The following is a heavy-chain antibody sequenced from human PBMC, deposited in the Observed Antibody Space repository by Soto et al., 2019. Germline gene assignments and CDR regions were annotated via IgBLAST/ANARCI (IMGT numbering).Heavy chain of an antibody. CDR1: GGSISSYY. V-gene: IGHV4-4*07. Sequence: QVQLQESGPGLVKPSGTLSLTCAVSGGSISSYYCNWIRQPAGKGLEWIGHIYTSGSTKYNPALKSRVTMSVDTSKNQFSLNLTSVTAADTAVYYCARHRMEGSSRSSYFYYGMDVWGQGTTVTVS. CDR2: IYTSGST. D-gene: IGHD6-6*01. CDR3: ARHRMEGSSRSSYFYYGMDV. J-gene: IGHJ6*02.